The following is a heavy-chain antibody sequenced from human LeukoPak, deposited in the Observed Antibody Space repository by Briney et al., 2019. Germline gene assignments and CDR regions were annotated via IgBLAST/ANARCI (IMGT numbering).Heavy chain of an antibody. Sequence: GGSLRLSCAASGFTFTNAWMSWVRQAPGKGLEWVAVISFDGVNTFYADSVKGRFTISRDNSNNTVYLQMNNLRPEDTAVFYCARGQGYESYYYMDVWGKGTTVSVSS. CDR3: ARGQGYESYYYMDV. D-gene: IGHD2-2*01. V-gene: IGHV3-30*03. CDR1: GFTFTNAW. CDR2: ISFDGVNT. J-gene: IGHJ6*03.